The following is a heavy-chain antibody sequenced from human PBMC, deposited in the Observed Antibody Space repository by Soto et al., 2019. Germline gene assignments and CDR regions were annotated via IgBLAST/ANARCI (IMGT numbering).Heavy chain of an antibody. CDR1: GFTFNNAC. Sequence: PXESLTLSCEASGFTFNNACRTGVRQAPGKGLEWVGRIKSKTDGGTTDYTAPVKGRFTISRDDSKSTVYLQMNSLKTEDTAVYYCTKANFWDNFDYWGQGTLVTVSS. V-gene: IGHV3-15*01. CDR3: TKANFWDNFDY. J-gene: IGHJ4*02. D-gene: IGHD1-26*01. CDR2: IKSKTDGGTT.